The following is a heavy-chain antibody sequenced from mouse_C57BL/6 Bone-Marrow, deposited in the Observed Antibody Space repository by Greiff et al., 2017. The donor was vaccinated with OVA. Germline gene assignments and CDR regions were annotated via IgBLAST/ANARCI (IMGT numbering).Heavy chain of an antibody. V-gene: IGHV5-6*02. CDR1: GFTFSSYG. D-gene: IGHD1-2*01. CDR2: ISSGGSYT. CDR3: ARPVYDGQAWFAY. J-gene: IGHJ3*01. Sequence: EVMLVESGGDLVKPGGSLKLSCAASGFTFSSYGMPWVRQTPDKGLEWVATISSGGSYTYYPDSVKGRFTISGDNAKNTLYLQMSSLKSEDTAMYYCARPVYDGQAWFAYWGQGTLVTVSA.